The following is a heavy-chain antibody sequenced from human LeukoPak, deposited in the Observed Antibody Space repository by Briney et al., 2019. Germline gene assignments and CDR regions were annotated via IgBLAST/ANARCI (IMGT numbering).Heavy chain of an antibody. V-gene: IGHV3-23*01. CDR3: AKSRTGSYYPD. D-gene: IGHD3-10*01. CDR1: GFTFSSYA. J-gene: IGHJ4*02. Sequence: GGSLRLSCAASGFTFSSYAMSWVRQAPGKGLEWVSAISGSGGSTYYADSVKGRFTISRDNSKNTLYLQMNSLRAEVTAVYYCAKSRTGSYYPDWGQGTLVTVSS. CDR2: ISGSGGST.